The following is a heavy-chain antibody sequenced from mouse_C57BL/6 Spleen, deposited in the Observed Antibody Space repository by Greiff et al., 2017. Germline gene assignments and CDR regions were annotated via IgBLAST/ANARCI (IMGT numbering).Heavy chain of an antibody. CDR1: GYTFTDYE. V-gene: IGHV1-15*01. CDR2: IDPETGGT. J-gene: IGHJ4*01. Sequence: QVQLQQSGAELVRPGASVTLSCKASGYTFTDYEMHWVKQTPVHGLEWIGAIDPETGGTAYNQKFKGKAILTADKSSSTAYMELSSLTSEDSAVYYCTREDWDDDMDDWGKGTSVTVSS. D-gene: IGHD4-1*01. CDR3: TREDWDDDMDD.